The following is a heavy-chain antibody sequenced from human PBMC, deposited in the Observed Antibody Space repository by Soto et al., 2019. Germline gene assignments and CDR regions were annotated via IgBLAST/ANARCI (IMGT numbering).Heavy chain of an antibody. V-gene: IGHV4-59*11. Sequence: SETLSLTCTVSGGSISRHYWSWIRQPPGKGLEWIGNIFNSGSTSYNPSLKSRVTISVDKSKNQFSLKLSSVTAADTAVYYCARVVGGYYYGMDVWGQGTTVTVSS. J-gene: IGHJ6*02. CDR2: IFNSGST. CDR1: GGSISRHY. CDR3: ARVVGGYYYGMDV. D-gene: IGHD2-2*01.